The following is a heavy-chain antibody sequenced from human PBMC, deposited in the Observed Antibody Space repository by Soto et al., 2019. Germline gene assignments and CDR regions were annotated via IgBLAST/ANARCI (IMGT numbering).Heavy chain of an antibody. CDR1: VFNFNKYA. D-gene: IGHD6-6*01. CDR2: ISWNGDST. Sequence: SLRLSCSSSVFNFNKYAMHWVRQAPGKGLEWVSLISWNGDSTYYADSVKGRFTISRDNSKSSLYLQMNSLRAEDTALYYCAKDRLLYSSSESLPNFWGQGTLVTVSS. V-gene: IGHV3-43D*04. J-gene: IGHJ4*02. CDR3: AKDRLLYSSSESLPNF.